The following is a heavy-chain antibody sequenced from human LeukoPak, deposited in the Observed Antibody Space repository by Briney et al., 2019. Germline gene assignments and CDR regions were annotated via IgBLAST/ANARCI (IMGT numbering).Heavy chain of an antibody. CDR2: INPSGGST. D-gene: IGHD6-13*01. J-gene: IGHJ4*02. CDR1: GYTFTSYY. V-gene: IGHV1-46*01. CDR3: ARDGSLAAAGHYFDY. Sequence: ASVKVSCKASGYTFTSYYMHWVRQAPGQGLEWMGIINPSGGSTSYAQKFRGRATMTRDTSTSTVYMELSSLRSEDTAVYYCARDGSLAAAGHYFDYWGQGTLVTVSS.